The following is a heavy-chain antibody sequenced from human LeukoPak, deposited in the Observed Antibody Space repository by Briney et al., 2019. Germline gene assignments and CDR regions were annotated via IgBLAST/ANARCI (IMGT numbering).Heavy chain of an antibody. D-gene: IGHD6-6*01. Sequence: SGTLSLTCAVSGGSISSSNWWSWIRQPPGKGLEWIGEIYHSGSTNYNPSLKSRVTISVDKSKTQFSLKLSSVTAADTAVYYCARAAEQLVGVWAVYYYYYMDVWGKGTTVTVSS. CDR3: ARAAEQLVGVWAVYYYYYMDV. CDR2: IYHSGST. CDR1: GGSISSSNW. V-gene: IGHV4-4*02. J-gene: IGHJ6*03.